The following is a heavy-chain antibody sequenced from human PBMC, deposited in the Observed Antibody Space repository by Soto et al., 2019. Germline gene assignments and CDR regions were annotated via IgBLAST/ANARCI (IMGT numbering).Heavy chain of an antibody. CDR2: IYYSGST. Sequence: QVQLQESGPGLVKPSQTLSLTCTVSGGSISSGNYYWNWIRQHPGKGLEWMGYIYYSGSTSYNPSLQSRVTISVDKSKNQFPLKLTSVTAADTAVYYCARDHRFGSQGGMDVWGQGTTVTVSS. CDR1: GGSISSGNYY. CDR3: ARDHRFGSQGGMDV. J-gene: IGHJ6*02. V-gene: IGHV4-31*03. D-gene: IGHD3-10*01.